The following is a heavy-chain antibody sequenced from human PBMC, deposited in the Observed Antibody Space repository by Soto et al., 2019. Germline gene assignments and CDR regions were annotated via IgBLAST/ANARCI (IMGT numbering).Heavy chain of an antibody. CDR3: ARDANQHVAGWSLGWFDP. J-gene: IGHJ5*02. V-gene: IGHV3-33*01. D-gene: IGHD6-19*01. CDR1: GFSFRTYG. CDR2: IWLDGSNK. Sequence: QVQLVESGGGVVQPGRSLRLSCAASGFSFRTYGMHWVRQSPGKGLEWVAIIWLDGSNKYYADSVKGRFTISRDDSKNTLYLQMNSLRVEDTAVYYCARDANQHVAGWSLGWFDPWGQGTLVTVSS.